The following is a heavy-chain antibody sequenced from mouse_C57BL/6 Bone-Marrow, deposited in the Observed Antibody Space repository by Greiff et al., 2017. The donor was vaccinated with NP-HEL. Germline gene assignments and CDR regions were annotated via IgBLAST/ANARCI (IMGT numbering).Heavy chain of an antibody. V-gene: IGHV1-74*01. CDR1: GYTFTSYW. Sequence: QVQLQQPGAELVKPGASVKLSCKASGYTFTSYWMHWVKQRPGRGLEWIGRIDPSDGDTNYNQKFKGKATLTVDKPSSTAYMQLSSLTSEDSAVYYCAIRAVVDARYFEVWGTGTTVTVSA. CDR3: AIRAVVDARYFEV. CDR2: IDPSDGDT. J-gene: IGHJ1*03. D-gene: IGHD1-1*01.